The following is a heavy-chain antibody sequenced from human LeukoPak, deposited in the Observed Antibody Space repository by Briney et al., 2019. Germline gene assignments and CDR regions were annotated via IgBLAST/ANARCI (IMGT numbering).Heavy chain of an antibody. CDR3: IRGGIQVSGIDAFDI. Sequence: GGSLRLSCAASGFTFSSYDMHWVRQAPGRGLEWVSAIGIAGDTYYPDSVKGRFTISRENAKNTMHLQMNRLKDGDTAVYYCIRGGIQVSGIDAFDIWGQGTMVTVSS. D-gene: IGHD5/OR15-5a*01. J-gene: IGHJ3*02. CDR1: GFTFSSYD. V-gene: IGHV3-13*01. CDR2: IGIAGDT.